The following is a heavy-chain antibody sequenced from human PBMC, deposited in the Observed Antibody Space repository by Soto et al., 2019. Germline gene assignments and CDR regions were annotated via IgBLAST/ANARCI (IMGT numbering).Heavy chain of an antibody. Sequence: GESLKISCKGSGYTFTNYWIGWVRQMPGKGPEWMGIIYPGDSDTKCNPSFQGQVTISADKSITTTYLQWSSLKASDTAIYYCAASIFYYGMDVWGQGTTVTVSS. CDR3: AASIFYYGMDV. V-gene: IGHV5-51*01. J-gene: IGHJ6*02. CDR2: IYPGDSDT. CDR1: GYTFTNYW.